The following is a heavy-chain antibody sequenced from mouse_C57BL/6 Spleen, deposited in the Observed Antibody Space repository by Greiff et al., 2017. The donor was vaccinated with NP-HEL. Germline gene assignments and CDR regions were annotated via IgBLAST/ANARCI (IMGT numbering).Heavy chain of an antibody. CDR1: GYTFTSYW. Sequence: QVQLKQPGAELVKPGASVKLSCKASGYTFTSYWMQWVKQRPGQGLEWIGEIDPSDSYTNYNQKFKGKATLTVDTSSSTAYMQLSSLTSEDSAVYYCARWGDWYFDVWGTGTTVTVSS. CDR2: IDPSDSYT. CDR3: ARWGDWYFDV. J-gene: IGHJ1*03. V-gene: IGHV1-50*01.